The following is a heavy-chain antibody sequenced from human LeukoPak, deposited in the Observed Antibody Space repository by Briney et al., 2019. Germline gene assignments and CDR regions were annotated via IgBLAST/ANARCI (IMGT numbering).Heavy chain of an antibody. Sequence: PSETLSLTCAVYGGSFSGYYWSWIRQPPGKGLEWIGEINHSGSTNYNPSLKSRVTISVDTSKNQFSLKLSSVTAADTAVYYCARVSSGYSYGHFDYWGQGTLVTVSS. CDR3: ARVSSGYSYGHFDY. CDR1: GGSFSGYY. V-gene: IGHV4-34*01. J-gene: IGHJ4*02. D-gene: IGHD5-18*01. CDR2: INHSGST.